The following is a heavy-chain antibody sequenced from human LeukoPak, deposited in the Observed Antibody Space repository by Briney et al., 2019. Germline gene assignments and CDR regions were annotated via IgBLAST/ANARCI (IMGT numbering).Heavy chain of an antibody. V-gene: IGHV4-30-4*01. CDR1: GGSISSDDYY. CDR2: IYYSGRT. Sequence: SETLSLTCTVSGGSISSDDYYWSWIRQPPGKGLEWIGYIYYSGRTFYNPSLKSRLTISVDPSKNQFSLRLTSVTAADTAVYYCARDPDYYGSGTGGYFDNWGQGTLVTVSS. D-gene: IGHD3-10*01. J-gene: IGHJ4*02. CDR3: ARDPDYYGSGTGGYFDN.